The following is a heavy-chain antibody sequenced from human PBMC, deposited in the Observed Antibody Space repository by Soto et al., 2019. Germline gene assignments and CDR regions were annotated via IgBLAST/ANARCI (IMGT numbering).Heavy chain of an antibody. J-gene: IGHJ4*02. CDR1: GFSLSTSGVG. V-gene: IGHV2-5*01. D-gene: IGHD5-18*01. CDR2: IYWNDDK. CDR3: AHRRSYEQHFDY. Sequence: SGPTLVNPTQTLTLTCTFSGFSLSTSGVGVGWIRQPPGEALEWLALIYWNDDKRYSPSLKSRLTITKDTSKNQVVLTMTNMDPVDTATYYCAHRRSYEQHFDYWGQGTLVTVSS.